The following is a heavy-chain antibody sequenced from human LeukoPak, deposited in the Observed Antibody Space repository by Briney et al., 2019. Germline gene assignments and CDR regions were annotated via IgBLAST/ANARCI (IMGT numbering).Heavy chain of an antibody. V-gene: IGHV3-23*01. Sequence: GGSLRLSCAASGFTFSSYAMSWVRQASGKGLEWVSAISGSGDSTYYGDSVKGRFTISRDNSKNTLYLQMNSLRAEDTAVYYCAKTRPLDSSSWSHGDYWGQGTLVTVSS. J-gene: IGHJ4*02. D-gene: IGHD6-13*01. CDR3: AKTRPLDSSSWSHGDY. CDR2: ISGSGDST. CDR1: GFTFSSYA.